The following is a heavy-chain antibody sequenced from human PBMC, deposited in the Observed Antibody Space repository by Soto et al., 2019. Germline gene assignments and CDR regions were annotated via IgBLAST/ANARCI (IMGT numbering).Heavy chain of an antibody. CDR3: ARNLRACSSTSCQNYYYCYGMDV. D-gene: IGHD2-2*01. CDR2: INPNSGGT. Sequence: ASVKVSCKASGYTFTGYYMHWVRQAPGQGLEWMGWINPNSGGTNYAQKLQGRVTMTRDTSISTAYMELSRLRSEDTAVYYCARNLRACSSTSCQNYYYCYGMDVLGQGTTVAVSS. CDR1: GYTFTGYY. J-gene: IGHJ6*02. V-gene: IGHV1-2*02.